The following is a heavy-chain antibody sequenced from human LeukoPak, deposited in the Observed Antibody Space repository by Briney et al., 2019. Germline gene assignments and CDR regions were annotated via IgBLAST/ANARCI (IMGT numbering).Heavy chain of an antibody. CDR1: GGSISSSSYY. CDR3: ARRGRYCSSTSCSFDY. V-gene: IGHV4-39*01. J-gene: IGHJ4*02. CDR2: IYYSGST. D-gene: IGHD2-2*01. Sequence: SETLSLTCTVSGGSISSSSYYWGWIRQPPGKGLEWLGSIYYSGSTYYNPSLKSRVTISVDTSKNQFSLKLSSVTAADTAVYYCARRGRYCSSTSCSFDYWGQGTLVTVSS.